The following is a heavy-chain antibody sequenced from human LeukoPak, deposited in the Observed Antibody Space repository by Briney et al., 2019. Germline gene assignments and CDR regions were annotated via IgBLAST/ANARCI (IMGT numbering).Heavy chain of an antibody. D-gene: IGHD1-20*01. CDR1: GFTFSSYS. CDR3: ARDRPGITGTTLPDY. Sequence: KPGGSLRLSCAASGFTFSSYSMKWVRQAPGKGLEWVSSISSSSSYIYYADSVKGRFTISRDNAKNSLYLQMNSLRAEDTAVYYCARDRPGITGTTLPDYWGQGTLVTVSS. V-gene: IGHV3-21*01. CDR2: ISSSSSYI. J-gene: IGHJ4*02.